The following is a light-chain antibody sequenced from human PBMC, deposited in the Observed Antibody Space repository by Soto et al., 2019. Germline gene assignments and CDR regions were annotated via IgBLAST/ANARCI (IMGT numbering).Light chain of an antibody. CDR3: SSYTSADTLV. V-gene: IGLV2-14*01. CDR1: SSDVGGYNY. CDR2: EVI. J-gene: IGLJ3*02. Sequence: QSALTQPASVSGSPGQSITISCTGTSSDVGGYNYVSWYQQHPGKAPKLMIYEVINRPSGVSNRFSGSKSGNTASLTISGLQAEDEADYYCSSYTSADTLVFGGGTKVTVL.